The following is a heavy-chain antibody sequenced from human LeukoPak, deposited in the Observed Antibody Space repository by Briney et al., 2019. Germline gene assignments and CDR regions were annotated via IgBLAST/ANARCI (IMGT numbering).Heavy chain of an antibody. CDR1: GGSFSGYY. D-gene: IGHD3-3*01. CDR2: INHSGST. J-gene: IGHJ6*02. V-gene: IGHV4-34*01. Sequence: SETLSLTCAVYGGSFSGYYWSWIRQPPGKGLEWIGEINHSGSTNYNPSLKSRVTISVDTSENQFSLKLSSVTAADTAVYYCARGSSDFWSPAYYYGMDVWGQGTTVTVSS. CDR3: ARGSSDFWSPAYYYGMDV.